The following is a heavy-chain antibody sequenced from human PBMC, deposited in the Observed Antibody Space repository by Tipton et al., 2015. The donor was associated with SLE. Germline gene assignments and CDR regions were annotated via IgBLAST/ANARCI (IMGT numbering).Heavy chain of an antibody. V-gene: IGHV3-53*01. J-gene: IGHJ6*03. CDR3: ARDTGWSNLYYMDV. CDR2: IYSNGDT. Sequence: SLRLSCAASGFTVSTNYMSWVRQAPGKGLEWVSVIYSNGDTYYADSVQGRFTISRHNSKNTLFLQVNSLRAEDTAVYYCARDTGWSNLYYMDVWGKGTTVTVSS. CDR1: GFTVSTNY. D-gene: IGHD1-14*01.